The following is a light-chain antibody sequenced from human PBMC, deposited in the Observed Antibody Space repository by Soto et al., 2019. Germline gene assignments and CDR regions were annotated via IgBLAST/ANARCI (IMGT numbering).Light chain of an antibody. V-gene: IGLV2-14*01. J-gene: IGLJ2*01. CDR1: SRDVGGYNY. CDR2: DVS. CDR3: SSYTSSSIVV. Sequence: QSVLTQPASVSGSPGQSITISCTGTSRDVGGYNYVSWYQQHPGKAPKLMIYDVSNRPSGVSNRFSGSKSGNTASLTISGLQAEDEADYYGSSYTSSSIVVFGGGTKLTVL.